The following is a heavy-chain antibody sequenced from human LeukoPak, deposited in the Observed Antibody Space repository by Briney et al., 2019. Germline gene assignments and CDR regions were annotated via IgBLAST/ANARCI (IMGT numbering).Heavy chain of an antibody. CDR3: ARDQYKYDGNYRYYQHMDV. CDR2: ISNSGRK. V-gene: IGHV4-4*07. D-gene: IGHD1-7*01. J-gene: IGHJ6*03. CDR1: GGSISSYY. Sequence: PSETLSLTCTVYGGSISSYYWRWVRQPAGKGMEWVGRISNSGRKNYTPSLNSRVTMSVDTSKNQVSLKLSAVTAADTAVYYCARDQYKYDGNYRYYQHMDVWGKGTTVTVSS.